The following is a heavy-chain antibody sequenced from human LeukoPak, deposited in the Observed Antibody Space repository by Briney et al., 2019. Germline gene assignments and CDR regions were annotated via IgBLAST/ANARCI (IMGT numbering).Heavy chain of an antibody. J-gene: IGHJ3*02. V-gene: IGHV3-48*04. D-gene: IGHD6-13*01. CDR3: VREVAGYDASWFHAFDI. Sequence: GGSLRLSCAASGFTSRSYAMNWVRQAPGNGLEGVSCISSVRANAEYYSDSVRGRFTISRDDAKNSLYLQMHSLRAEDTAVYYCVREVAGYDASWFHAFDIWGQGAMVTVSS. CDR2: ISSVRANAE. CDR1: GFTSRSYA.